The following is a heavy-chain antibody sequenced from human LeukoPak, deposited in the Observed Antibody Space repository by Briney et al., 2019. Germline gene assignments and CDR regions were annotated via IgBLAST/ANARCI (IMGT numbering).Heavy chain of an antibody. CDR1: GFTFSNSA. CDR2: ISGSGGST. D-gene: IGHD1-26*01. J-gene: IGHJ4*02. CDR3: AKLEVGATRGSDY. Sequence: GGSLRLSCAASGFTFSNSAMSWVRQAPGKGLEWVSAISGSGGSTYYADSVKGRFTISRDNSKNTLYLQMNSLRAEDTAVYYCAKLEVGATRGSDYWGQGTLVTVSS. V-gene: IGHV3-23*01.